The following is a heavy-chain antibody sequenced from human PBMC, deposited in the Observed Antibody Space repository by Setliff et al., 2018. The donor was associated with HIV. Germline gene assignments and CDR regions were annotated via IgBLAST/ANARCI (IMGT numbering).Heavy chain of an antibody. Sequence: ASVKVSCKASGYIFTTYGISWVRQAPGQGLEWMGWISGYNGNTNYAQNLQGRVTMTTDTSTSTVYMELRSLRSDDTAVYYCASKISCTNGVCLDAFDTWGQGTMVTVSS. J-gene: IGHJ3*02. CDR3: ASKISCTNGVCLDAFDT. V-gene: IGHV1-18*01. CDR1: GYIFTTYG. CDR2: ISGYNGNT. D-gene: IGHD2-8*01.